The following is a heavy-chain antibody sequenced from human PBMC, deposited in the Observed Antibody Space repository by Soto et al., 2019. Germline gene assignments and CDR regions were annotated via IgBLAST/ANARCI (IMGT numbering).Heavy chain of an antibody. V-gene: IGHV4-4*07. J-gene: IGHJ4*02. D-gene: IGHD3-10*01. CDR1: GGSINSYW. Sequence: SETLSLTXSVSGGSINSYWWSWIRQPAGKGLEWIGRVYSSGTTDYNPSLNSRATLSVETSKNQFSLKLSSVTAADTAVYYCARDIGSYAYGEGYWGQGIQVTVSS. CDR2: VYSSGTT. CDR3: ARDIGSYAYGEGY.